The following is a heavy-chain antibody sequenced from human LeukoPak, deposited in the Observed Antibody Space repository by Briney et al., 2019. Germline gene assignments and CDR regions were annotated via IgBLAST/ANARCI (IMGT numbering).Heavy chain of an antibody. Sequence: PSETLSLTCAVSGGSISSSNWWSWVRQPPGKGLEWIGEIYHSGSTNYNPSLKSRVTISVDKSKNQFSLKLSSVTAADTAVYYCARGDYDDSSGYHYYYYGMDVWGQGTTVTVSS. CDR2: IYHSGST. CDR3: ARGDYDDSSGYHYYYYGMDV. V-gene: IGHV4-4*02. J-gene: IGHJ6*02. D-gene: IGHD3-22*01. CDR1: GGSISSSNW.